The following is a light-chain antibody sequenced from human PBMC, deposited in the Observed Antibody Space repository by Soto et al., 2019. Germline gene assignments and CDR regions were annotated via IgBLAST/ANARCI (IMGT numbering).Light chain of an antibody. V-gene: IGKV3-11*01. CDR1: QSVRND. CDR3: QQRTNWPPP. CDR2: SAS. J-gene: IGKJ4*01. Sequence: EIVLTQSPATLSLSPGERATLSCRASQSVRNDLVWYHQKPGQAPRVLIYSASNRATGIPARFSGSGSGTAFTLTISSLEPEVFAVYSCQQRTNWPPPFGGGTKVEMK.